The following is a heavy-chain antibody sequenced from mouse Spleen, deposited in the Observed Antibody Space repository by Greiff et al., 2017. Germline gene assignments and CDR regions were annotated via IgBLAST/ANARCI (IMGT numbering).Heavy chain of an antibody. V-gene: IGHV1-82*01. Sequence: QVQLQQSGPELVKPGASVKISCKASGYAFSNSWMNWVKQGPGKGLEWIGRIYPGHEDTNYNGKFKGKATLTADKSSSTAYMQLSSLTSEDSAVYFCARDDYDGFAYWGQGTLVTVSA. D-gene: IGHD2-4*01. CDR3: ARDDYDGFAY. CDR1: GYAFSNSW. CDR2: IYPGHEDT. J-gene: IGHJ3*01.